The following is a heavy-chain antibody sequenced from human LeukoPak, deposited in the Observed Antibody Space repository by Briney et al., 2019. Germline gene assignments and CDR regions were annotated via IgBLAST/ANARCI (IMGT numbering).Heavy chain of an antibody. CDR3: GRGSKYCNGDNCYDLDN. Sequence: ASVNVSCKASGYTFSTHDINWVSQAPGQGLERMGWMNPNSGNTGYAQNFQGRVSISSDTSTSTAYMELSSLRSEDTAVYYCGRGSKYCNGDNCYDLDNWGQGTLVTVSS. D-gene: IGHD2-15*01. CDR1: GYTFSTHD. J-gene: IGHJ4*02. CDR2: MNPNSGNT. V-gene: IGHV1-8*03.